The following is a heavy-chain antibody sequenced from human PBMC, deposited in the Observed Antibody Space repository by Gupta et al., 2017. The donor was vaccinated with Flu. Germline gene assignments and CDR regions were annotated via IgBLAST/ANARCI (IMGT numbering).Heavy chain of an antibody. CDR2: ISGSGGST. D-gene: IGHD1-26*01. V-gene: IGHV3-23*01. Sequence: GLEWVSAISGSGGSTYYADSVKGRFTISRDNSKNTLYLQMNSLRAEDTAVYYCAKDLFSEGAHPTFGAFDIWGQGTMVTVSS. CDR3: AKDLFSEGAHPTFGAFDI. J-gene: IGHJ3*02.